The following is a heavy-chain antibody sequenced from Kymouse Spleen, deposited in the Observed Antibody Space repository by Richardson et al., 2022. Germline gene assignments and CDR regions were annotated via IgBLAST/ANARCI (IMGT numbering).Heavy chain of an antibody. Sequence: QVQLQQWGAGLLKPSETLSLTCAVYGGSFSGYYWSWIRQPPGKGLEWIGEINHSGSTNYNPSLKSRVTISVDTSKNQFSLKLSSVTAADTAVYYCARGRNSNYGWFDPWGQGTLVTVSS. V-gene: IGHV4-34*01. D-gene: IGHD4-11,IGHD4-11*01. CDR2: INHSGST. CDR3: ARGRNSNYGWFDP. J-gene: IGHJ5*02. CDR1: GGSFSGYY.